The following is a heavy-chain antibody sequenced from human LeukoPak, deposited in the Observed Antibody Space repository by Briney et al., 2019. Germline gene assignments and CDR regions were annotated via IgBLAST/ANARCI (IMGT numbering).Heavy chain of an antibody. Sequence: GSLRLSCAASGFTFSSYAMSWIRQPPGKGLEWIGEINHSGSTNYNPSLKSRVTISVDTSKNQFSLKLSSVTAADTAVYYCARERGTGTTPWFDPWGQGTLVTVSS. CDR1: GFTFSSYA. CDR2: INHSGST. V-gene: IGHV4-34*01. D-gene: IGHD1-1*01. CDR3: ARERGTGTTPWFDP. J-gene: IGHJ5*02.